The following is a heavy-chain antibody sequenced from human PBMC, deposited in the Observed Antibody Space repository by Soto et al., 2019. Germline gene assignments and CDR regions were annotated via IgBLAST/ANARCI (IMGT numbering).Heavy chain of an antibody. J-gene: IGHJ6*03. CDR1: GFTFSSYA. D-gene: IGHD3-10*01. CDR3: AKNYYYGSGSRILIAYYYYYYMDV. V-gene: IGHV3-23*01. CDR2: ISGSGGST. Sequence: PGGSLRLSCAASGFTFSSYAMSWVRQAPGKGLEWVSAISGSGGSTYYADSVKGRFTISRDNSKNTLYLQMNSLRAEDTAVYYCAKNYYYGSGSRILIAYYYYYYMDVWGKGTTVTVSS.